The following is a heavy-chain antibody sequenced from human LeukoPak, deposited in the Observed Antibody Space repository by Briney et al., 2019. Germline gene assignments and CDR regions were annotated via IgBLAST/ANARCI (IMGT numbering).Heavy chain of an antibody. CDR2: ISAYNGNT. V-gene: IGHV1-18*01. J-gene: IGHJ4*02. Sequence: ASVKVSCKASGYTFTSYGISWVRQAPGQGLEWMGWISAYNGNTNYAQKLQGRVTMTTDTSTSTAYMELSSLRSEDTAVYYCAARVGYSSGWYDFDYWGQGTLVTVSS. CDR1: GYTFTSYG. CDR3: AARVGYSSGWYDFDY. D-gene: IGHD6-19*01.